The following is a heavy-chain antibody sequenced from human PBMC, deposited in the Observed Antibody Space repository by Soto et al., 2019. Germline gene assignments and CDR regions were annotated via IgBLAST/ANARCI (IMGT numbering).Heavy chain of an antibody. V-gene: IGHV3-21*01. D-gene: IGHD2-15*01. CDR3: AREDCSGGSCLLYYYYGMDV. Sequence: GGSLRLSCASSGFTFSSYSMNWVRQAPGKGLEWVSSISSSSSSYIYYADSVNGRFTISRDNAKNSLYLQMNSLRAEDTAVYYCAREDCSGGSCLLYYYYGMDVWGQGTTVTVSS. J-gene: IGHJ6*02. CDR2: ISSSSSSYI. CDR1: GFTFSSYS.